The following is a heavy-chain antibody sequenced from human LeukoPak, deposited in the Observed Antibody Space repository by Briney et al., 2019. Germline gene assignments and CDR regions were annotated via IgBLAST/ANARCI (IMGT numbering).Heavy chain of an antibody. CDR2: IYHSGST. J-gene: IGHJ4*02. CDR3: ARDTPDSSGYWGNYFDY. CDR1: GGSISSGGYS. Sequence: SETLSLTCAVSGGSISSGGYSWSWIRQPPGKGLEWIGYIYHSGSTYYNPSLKSRVTISVDRSKNQFSLKLSSVTAADTAVYYCARDTPDSSGYWGNYFDYWGQGTLVTVSS. V-gene: IGHV4-30-2*01. D-gene: IGHD3-22*01.